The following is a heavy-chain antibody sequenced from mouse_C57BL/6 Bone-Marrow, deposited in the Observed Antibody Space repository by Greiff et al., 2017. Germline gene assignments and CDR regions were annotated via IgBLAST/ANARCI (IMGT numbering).Heavy chain of an antibody. CDR1: GYTFTSYW. Sequence: VKLQQPGAELVKPGASVKMSCKASGYTFTSYWITWVKQRPGQGLEWIGDIYPGSGSTNYNEKFKSKATLTVETSSSTAYMQLSSLTSEDSAVYYCARGYGNWYFDVWGTGTTVTVSS. CDR3: ARGYGNWYFDV. CDR2: IYPGSGST. J-gene: IGHJ1*03. V-gene: IGHV1-55*01. D-gene: IGHD2-1*01.